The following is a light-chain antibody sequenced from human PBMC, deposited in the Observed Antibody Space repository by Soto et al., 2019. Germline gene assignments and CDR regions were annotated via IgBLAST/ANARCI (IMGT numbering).Light chain of an antibody. J-gene: IGKJ5*01. V-gene: IGKV1-9*01. CDR1: QSIRSY. Sequence: IQLTQSPSSLSASVGDRVAITCRASQSIRSYLAWYQQKPGEAPKLLISIASILQSGVPSRFSGSGSGTDFVLTISSLQPEDSATYYCQQLDSMPITFGQGTRLETK. CDR2: IAS. CDR3: QQLDSMPIT.